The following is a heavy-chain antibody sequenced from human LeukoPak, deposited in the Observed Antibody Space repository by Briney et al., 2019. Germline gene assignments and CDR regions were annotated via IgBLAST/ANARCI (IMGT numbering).Heavy chain of an antibody. CDR2: IKSKTDGGIT. D-gene: IGHD5-12*01. J-gene: IGHJ1*01. CDR3: TTDLVVATLS. Sequence: GGSLRLSCAASGFTFSNAWMSWGRQAPGKGLEWGGRIKSKTDGGITDYAAPVKCTFTNSRDDAKDTPYLQMNSLKTEDTAVYYCTTDLVVATLSWGEGTLDSVPS. CDR1: GFTFSNAW. V-gene: IGHV3-15*01.